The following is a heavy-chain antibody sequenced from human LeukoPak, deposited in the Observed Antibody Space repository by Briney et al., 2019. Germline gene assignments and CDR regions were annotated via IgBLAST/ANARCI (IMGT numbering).Heavy chain of an antibody. CDR2: SRTKGDRYST. CDR1: RFTFSDYF. V-gene: IGHV3-72*01. Sequence: GGCLRLSCAASRFTFSDYFMDWGRQAPGKGLEWVGLSRTKGDRYSTEYAASVRGRFSILRDESKNSAYLQMNSLRTEDTAVYFCVREYFYGMDVWGQGTTVTVSS. CDR3: VREYFYGMDV. J-gene: IGHJ6*02.